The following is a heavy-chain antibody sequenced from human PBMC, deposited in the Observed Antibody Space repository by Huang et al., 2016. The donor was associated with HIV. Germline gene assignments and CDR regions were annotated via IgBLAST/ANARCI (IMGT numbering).Heavy chain of an antibody. J-gene: IGHJ4*02. CDR1: GDSVSNHY. D-gene: IGHD3-9*01. Sequence: QVQLQESGPGLVKPSETLSLACSVSGDSVSNHYWTWIRQTPWKGLEWIGRIYSSGATIYNPSLKKRFYFSLDASKNQCALNVTSVTAADTAVYYCARGFDILVDRFDFWGQGTLVTVSS. V-gene: IGHV4-59*02. CDR2: IYSSGAT. CDR3: ARGFDILVDRFDF.